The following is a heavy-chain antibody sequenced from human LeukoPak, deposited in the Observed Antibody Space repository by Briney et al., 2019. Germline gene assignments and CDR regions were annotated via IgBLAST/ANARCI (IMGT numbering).Heavy chain of an antibody. J-gene: IGHJ4*02. CDR1: GGSISSGGYY. CDR3: ARNGVVPAAMDYFDY. D-gene: IGHD2-2*01. Sequence: SETLSLTCTVSGGSISSGGYYWSWIRQPPGKGLEWIGYIYHSGSTYYNPSLKSRVTISVDRSKNQFSLKLSSVTAADTAVYYCARNGVVPAAMDYFDYWGQGTLVTVSS. V-gene: IGHV4-30-2*01. CDR2: IYHSGST.